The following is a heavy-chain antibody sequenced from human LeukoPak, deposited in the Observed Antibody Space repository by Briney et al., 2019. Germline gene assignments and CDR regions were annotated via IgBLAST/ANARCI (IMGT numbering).Heavy chain of an antibody. CDR3: ARVGGDTGRSFDS. CDR2: TTKRANSYTT. Sequence: GGSLRLSCAAPGLTFSDHYVDWVRQAPGKGLEWVGRTTKRANSYTTEYAASVRGRFIISRDDSQNSLYLQMNSLKAEDTAVYYCARVGGDTGRSFDSWGQGTLVTVSS. V-gene: IGHV3-72*01. CDR1: GLTFSDHY. J-gene: IGHJ4*02. D-gene: IGHD5-18*01.